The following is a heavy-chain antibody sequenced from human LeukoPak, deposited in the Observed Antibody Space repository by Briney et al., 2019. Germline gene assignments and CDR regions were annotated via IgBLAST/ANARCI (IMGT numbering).Heavy chain of an antibody. CDR2: VRFDGSDK. D-gene: IGHD3-9*01. CDR3: ARDTGGLRYFDWVDY. CDR1: GFTFSSYG. Sequence: PGGSLRLSCAASGFTFSSYGIHWVRQAPGKGLEWVAFVRFDGSDKYYADAVKGRLTISRDNSKNTLYLQMNSLRAEDTAVYFCARDTGGLRYFDWVDYWGQGTLVTVSS. J-gene: IGHJ4*02. V-gene: IGHV3-30*02.